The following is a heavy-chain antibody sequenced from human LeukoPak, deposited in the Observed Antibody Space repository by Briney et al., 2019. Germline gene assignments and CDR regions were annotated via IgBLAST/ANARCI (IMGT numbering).Heavy chain of an antibody. Sequence: GASVKVSCKASGGTFSSYAISWVRQAPGQGLEWMGWINPNSGGTNYAQKFQGRVTMTRDTSISTAYMELSRLRSDDTAVYYCARDFQYCSSTSCYMAFDPWGQGTLVTVSS. CDR1: GGTFSSYA. CDR3: ARDFQYCSSTSCYMAFDP. D-gene: IGHD2-2*02. V-gene: IGHV1-2*02. CDR2: INPNSGGT. J-gene: IGHJ5*02.